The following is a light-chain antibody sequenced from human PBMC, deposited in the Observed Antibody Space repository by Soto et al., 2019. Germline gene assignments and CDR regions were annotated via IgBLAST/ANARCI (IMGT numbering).Light chain of an antibody. CDR2: AAS. CDR3: QQSYSSPPT. Sequence: DIQMNQSPAALSASVADRVIIPCRASQSISNHLNWYQQKPGKAPKLLIFAASSLQSGVPSRFSGSRSGPDFTLTISSLQPEDFATYYCQQSYSSPPTFGQGTKVDIK. J-gene: IGKJ1*01. CDR1: QSISNH. V-gene: IGKV1-39*01.